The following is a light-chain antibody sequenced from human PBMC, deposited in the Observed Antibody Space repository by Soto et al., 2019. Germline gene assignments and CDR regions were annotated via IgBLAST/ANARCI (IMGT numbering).Light chain of an antibody. CDR3: QQYSRWPT. CDR1: QSVRSN. CDR2: GAS. V-gene: IGKV3-15*01. Sequence: EIVMTQSPATLSASPGERATLSCRASQSVRSNLAWYQQKPGQAPRLLIYGASTRATGIPARFSGSGSGTEFTLTISSLQAEDFAVYYCQQYSRWPTFGQGTKVDIK. J-gene: IGKJ1*01.